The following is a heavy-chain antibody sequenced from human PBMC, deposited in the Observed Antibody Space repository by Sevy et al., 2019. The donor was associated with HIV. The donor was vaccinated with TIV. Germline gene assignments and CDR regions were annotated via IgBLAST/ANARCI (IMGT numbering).Heavy chain of an antibody. Sequence: GESLKISCKGSGYSFTSYWIGWVRQMPGKGLEWMGIIYPGDSDTRYSPAFKGQVTISADKSISTADLQWSSLKASDTAMYYCARAPPIAAAGIYFDYWGQGTLVTVSS. D-gene: IGHD6-13*01. J-gene: IGHJ4*02. V-gene: IGHV5-51*01. CDR2: IYPGDSDT. CDR3: ARAPPIAAAGIYFDY. CDR1: GYSFTSYW.